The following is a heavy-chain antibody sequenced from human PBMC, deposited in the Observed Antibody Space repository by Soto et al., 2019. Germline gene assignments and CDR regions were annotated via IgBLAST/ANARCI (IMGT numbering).Heavy chain of an antibody. D-gene: IGHD1-1*01. CDR1: GFTFSTYT. Sequence: GGSLRLSCVFSGFTFSTYTMNWVRQAPGKGLEWVSSINGRSNYVYYADSVKGRFTISRDNAKNSLYLQMNRLRAEDTAIYYCAREDGCGGSSSAFDHWGLGTLVTVSS. V-gene: IGHV3-21*01. J-gene: IGHJ4*02. CDR3: AREDGCGGSSSAFDH. CDR2: INGRSNYV.